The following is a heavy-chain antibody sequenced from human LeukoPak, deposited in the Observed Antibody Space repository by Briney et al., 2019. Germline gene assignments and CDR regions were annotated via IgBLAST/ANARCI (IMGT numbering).Heavy chain of an antibody. CDR1: EFTFSSYA. J-gene: IGHJ4*02. CDR2: ISGSGDTT. CDR3: TRDRGAYNLYDY. V-gene: IGHV3-23*01. Sequence: GGSLRLSCAASEFTFSSYAMSWVRQAPGKGLEWVSAISGSGDTTYYADSVTGRFTISRDNSKNTLYLQMNSLKTEDTAVYHCTRDRGAYNLYDYWGQGTLVTVSS. D-gene: IGHD1-1*01.